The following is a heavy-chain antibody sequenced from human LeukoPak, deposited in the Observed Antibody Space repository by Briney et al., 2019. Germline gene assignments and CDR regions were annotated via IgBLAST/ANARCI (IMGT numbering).Heavy chain of an antibody. CDR2: IVVGSGNT. J-gene: IGHJ6*04. CDR3: AAGGRYYYGMDV. Sequence: GTSVKVSCKASGFTFTSFAVQWVGQAGGQRLEWIGWIVVGSGNTNYAQKFQERVTITRDMSTSTAYMELSSLRSEDTAVYYCAAGGRYYYGMDVGRKGTTVTV. CDR1: GFTFTSFA. V-gene: IGHV1-58*01. D-gene: IGHD4-23*01.